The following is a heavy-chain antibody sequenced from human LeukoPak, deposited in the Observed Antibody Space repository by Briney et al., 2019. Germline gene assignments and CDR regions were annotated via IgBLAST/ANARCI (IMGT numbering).Heavy chain of an antibody. V-gene: IGHV3-74*01. D-gene: IGHD2-21*02. CDR2: INSDGSST. J-gene: IGHJ4*02. Sequence: GGSLRLSCAASGFTFSSYWMHWVRQAPGKGLVWVSRINSDGSSTSYADSVKGRFTISRDNAKNTLYLQMNSLRAEDTAVYYCARAYCGGDCYSHYWGQGTLVTVSS. CDR3: ARAYCGGDCYSHY. CDR1: GFTFSSYW.